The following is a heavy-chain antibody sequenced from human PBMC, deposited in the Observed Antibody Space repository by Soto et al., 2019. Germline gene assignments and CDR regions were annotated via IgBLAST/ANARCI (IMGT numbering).Heavy chain of an antibody. Sequence: EVQLVESEGGLVKPGGSLRLSCAASGFTFSSYSMNWVRQAPGKGLEWVSFISSSSRYIYYADSVKGRFTLSRDNAKNSLDLQMNSLRAEDTAVYYCAREKDRGWFDPWGQGTLVTVSS. V-gene: IGHV3-21*02. CDR3: AREKDRGWFDP. CDR1: GFTFSSYS. CDR2: ISSSSRYI. J-gene: IGHJ5*02. D-gene: IGHD2-15*01.